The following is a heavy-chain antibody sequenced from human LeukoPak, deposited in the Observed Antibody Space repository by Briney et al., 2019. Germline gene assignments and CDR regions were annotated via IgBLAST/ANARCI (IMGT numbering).Heavy chain of an antibody. CDR2: ISAYNGNT. D-gene: IGHD6-19*01. Sequence: GASVKVSCKASVYTFTSYGISWVRQAPGQGPEWMGWISAYNGNTNYAQKLQGRVTMTTDTSTSTAYMELRSLRSDDTAVYYCARVGYSSGWYIRWYFDLWGRGTLVTVSS. CDR1: VYTFTSYG. J-gene: IGHJ2*01. V-gene: IGHV1-18*01. CDR3: ARVGYSSGWYIRWYFDL.